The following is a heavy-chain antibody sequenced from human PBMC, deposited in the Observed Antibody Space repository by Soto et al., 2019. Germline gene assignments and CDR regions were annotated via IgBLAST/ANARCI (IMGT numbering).Heavy chain of an antibody. CDR3: ARAPRGNYGYPSYFDY. Sequence: SETLSLTCTVSGGSISSGNYYWSWIRQPPGKGLEWIGYIYYSGSTYYNPSLKSRVTISVDTSKNQFSLRLSSVTAADTAVYYCARAPRGNYGYPSYFDYWGQGTLVTVSS. CDR2: IYYSGST. J-gene: IGHJ4*02. V-gene: IGHV4-30-4*01. D-gene: IGHD3-10*01. CDR1: GGSISSGNYY.